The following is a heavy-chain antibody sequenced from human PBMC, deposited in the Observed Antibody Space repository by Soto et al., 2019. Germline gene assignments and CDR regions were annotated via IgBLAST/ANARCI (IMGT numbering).Heavy chain of an antibody. CDR3: ARHPYQPLPDY. J-gene: IGHJ4*02. CDR1: GYRFTSYW. CDR2: IDPSDSYT. V-gene: IGHV5-10-1*01. Sequence: GESLKISCKGSGYRFTSYWISWVRQMPGKGLEWMGRIDPSDSYTKYSPSFQGHVTISADKSISTAYLQWSSLRASDTAMYYCARHPYQPLPDYWGQGSLVTAPQ.